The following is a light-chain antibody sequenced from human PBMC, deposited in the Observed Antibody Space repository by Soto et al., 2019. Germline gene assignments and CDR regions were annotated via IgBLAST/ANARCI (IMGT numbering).Light chain of an antibody. CDR1: SSDVGSYNL. CDR2: EGS. V-gene: IGLV2-23*03. Sequence: QSVLTQPASVSGSPGQSITISCTGTSSDVGSYNLVSWYQQHPGKAPKLMIYEGSKPPSGVSNRFSGSKSGNTASLTISGLQAEDEADYYCCSYAFSSTVVVFGGGTKLTVL. CDR3: CSYAFSSTVVV. J-gene: IGLJ2*01.